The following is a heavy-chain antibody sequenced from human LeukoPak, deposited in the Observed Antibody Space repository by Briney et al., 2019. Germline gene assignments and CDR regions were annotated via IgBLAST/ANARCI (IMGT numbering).Heavy chain of an antibody. CDR1: GFTFSSYS. Sequence: PGGSLRLSCAASGFTFSSYSMNWVRQAPGKGLEWVSVIYSGGSTYYADSVKGRFTISRDNSKNTLYLQMNSLRAEDTAVYYCARAYCGGDCYSDAFDYWGQGTLVTVSS. CDR2: IYSGGST. J-gene: IGHJ4*02. V-gene: IGHV3-66*01. D-gene: IGHD2-21*02. CDR3: ARAYCGGDCYSDAFDY.